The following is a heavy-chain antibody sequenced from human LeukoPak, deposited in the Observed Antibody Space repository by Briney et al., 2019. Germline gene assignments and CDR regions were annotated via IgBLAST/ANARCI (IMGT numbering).Heavy chain of an antibody. CDR1: GFTFDDYA. CDR3: AKDRNIAAAGSFYFDY. D-gene: IGHD6-13*01. CDR2: ISWNSGSI. V-gene: IGHV3-9*01. Sequence: GGSLRLSCAASGFTFDDYAMHWVRQAPGKGLEWVSGISWNSGSIGYADSVKGRFTISRDNAKNSLYLQMNSLRAEDTALYYCAKDRNIAAAGSFYFDYWGQGTLVTVSS. J-gene: IGHJ4*02.